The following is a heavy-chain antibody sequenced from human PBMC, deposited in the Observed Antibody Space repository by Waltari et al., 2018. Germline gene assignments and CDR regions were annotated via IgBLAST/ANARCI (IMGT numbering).Heavy chain of an antibody. J-gene: IGHJ4*02. V-gene: IGHV3-23*01. CDR1: GFSFTTFA. CDR2: ISNSGDSV. Sequence: EVQLLDSGVTLLQPGGSLRLSCAASGFSFTTFAVTWVRQAPGKRLEWVSGISNSGDSVYYADSVKGRFTISRDNSKNTLYLQMNSLRAEDTAVYYCAKNWGGLDYWGQGTLVTVSS. D-gene: IGHD3-16*01. CDR3: AKNWGGLDY.